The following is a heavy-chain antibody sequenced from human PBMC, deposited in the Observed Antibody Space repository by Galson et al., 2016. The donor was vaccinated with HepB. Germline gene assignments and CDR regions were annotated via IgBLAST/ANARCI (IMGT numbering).Heavy chain of an antibody. CDR2: IYWDDDK. CDR3: AHRHPRVGNDLDV. J-gene: IGHJ6*02. CDR1: GVSLSTRGVA. V-gene: IGHV2-5*02. Sequence: PALVKPTQTLTLTCTLSGVSLSTRGVAVVWLRQTPGKALEWLGLIYWDDDKRYSPSLKSRITITKETSKNQVVLTMTNVDPVDTATYFCAHRHPRVGNDLDVWGQGTTVTVSS. D-gene: IGHD1-26*01.